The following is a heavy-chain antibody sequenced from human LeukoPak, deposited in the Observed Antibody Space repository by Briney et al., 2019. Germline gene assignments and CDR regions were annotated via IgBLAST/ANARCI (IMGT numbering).Heavy chain of an antibody. CDR1: GFTFSKYG. J-gene: IGHJ6*02. CDR3: AKDGLAYNGHDYVYYYYGMDV. CDR2: ILYDENNK. V-gene: IGHV3-33*06. Sequence: PGGALRLSCAAAGFTFSKYGLHWGRQAPGKGLGLVAIILYDENNKYYADSVKGRFTISRDNSKNTLYLQMNSLRAEDTAIYYCAKDGLAYNGHDYVYYYYGMDVWGQGTTVTVSS. D-gene: IGHD5-12*01.